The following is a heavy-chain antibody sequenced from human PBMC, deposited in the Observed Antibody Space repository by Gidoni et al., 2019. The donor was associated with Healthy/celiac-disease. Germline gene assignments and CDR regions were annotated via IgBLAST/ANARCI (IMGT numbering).Heavy chain of an antibody. CDR1: GGSFSGYY. J-gene: IGHJ4*02. CDR2: INHSGST. Sequence: QAQLEQWGAGRVKPSETQSLTCAVYGGSFSGYYWSWIRQPPGRGLEWIGDINHSGSTTYNPSLTCRVTISVDPSKHQFSLKLRSLTAADTAVYYCARRFDYWGQVTLVTVSS. CDR3: ARRFDY. V-gene: IGHV4-34*01.